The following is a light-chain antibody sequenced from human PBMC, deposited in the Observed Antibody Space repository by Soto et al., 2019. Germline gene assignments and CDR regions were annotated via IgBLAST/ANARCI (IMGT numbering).Light chain of an antibody. Sequence: ETVLTQSPATLSLSPGERATLSFRTSQSVNIYLAWYQQKPGQAPRLLIYDASNRATGIPARFSGSGSGTDFTLTITSLEPADFAVYYCQQRVNWPLTFGQGTKVEIK. CDR3: QQRVNWPLT. CDR1: QSVNIY. J-gene: IGKJ1*01. V-gene: IGKV3-11*01. CDR2: DAS.